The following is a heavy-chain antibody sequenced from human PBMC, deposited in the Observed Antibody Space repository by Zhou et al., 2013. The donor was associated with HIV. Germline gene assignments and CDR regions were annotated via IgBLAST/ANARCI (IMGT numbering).Heavy chain of an antibody. Sequence: QVQLVQSGAEVKKPGSSVKVSCKASGGTFSSYAISWVRQAPGQGLEWMGGIIPIFGTANYAQKFQGRVTITADESTSTAYMELSSLRSEDTAVYYCARVPSYYYDSSGFSWFDPWGQGTLVTVSS. CDR1: GGTFSSYA. CDR3: ARVPSYYYDSSGFSWFDP. J-gene: IGHJ5*02. V-gene: IGHV1-69*12. CDR2: IIPIFGTA. D-gene: IGHD3-22*01.